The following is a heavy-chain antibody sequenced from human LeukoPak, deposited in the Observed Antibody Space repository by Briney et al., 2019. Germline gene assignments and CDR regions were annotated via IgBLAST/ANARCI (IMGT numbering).Heavy chain of an antibody. CDR1: GYTFIGYY. D-gene: IGHD3-9*01. CDR3: ARAPIPLTFTIFDYYFDY. J-gene: IGHJ4*02. V-gene: IGHV1-2*02. Sequence: ASVKVSCKASGYTFIGYYIHWLRQAPGQGLEWMGWINPNSGGTNFAQKFQGRVAMTRATSISTAYMELSGLRSDDTAVYFCARAPIPLTFTIFDYYFDYWGQGTLVTVSS. CDR2: INPNSGGT.